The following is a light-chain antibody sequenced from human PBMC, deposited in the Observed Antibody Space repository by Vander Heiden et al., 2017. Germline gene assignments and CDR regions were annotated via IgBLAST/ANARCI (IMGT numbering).Light chain of an antibody. CDR1: SSNIGNNY. J-gene: IGLJ2*01. Sequence: QSVLMQPPSVSAAPGQKVTISCSGSSSNIGNNYVSWYQQLPGTAPKLLIYDNNKRPSGIPDRFSGSKSGTSATLGITGLQTGDEADYYCGTWDSSLSAGDVVFGGGTKLTVL. CDR3: GTWDSSLSAGDVV. CDR2: DNN. V-gene: IGLV1-51*01.